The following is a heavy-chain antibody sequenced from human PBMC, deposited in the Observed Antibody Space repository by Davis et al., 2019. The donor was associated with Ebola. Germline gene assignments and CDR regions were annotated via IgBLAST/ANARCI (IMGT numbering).Heavy chain of an antibody. Sequence: PGGSLRLSCAASGFTFSSYSMNWVRQAPGKGLEWVSSISSSSSYIYCADSVKGRFTISRDNAKNSLYLQMNSLRAEDTAVYYCARMRDGYDFWSGYYQYYYYGMDVWGQGTTVTVSS. CDR1: GFTFSSYS. J-gene: IGHJ6*02. D-gene: IGHD3-3*01. V-gene: IGHV3-21*01. CDR2: ISSSSSYI. CDR3: ARMRDGYDFWSGYYQYYYYGMDV.